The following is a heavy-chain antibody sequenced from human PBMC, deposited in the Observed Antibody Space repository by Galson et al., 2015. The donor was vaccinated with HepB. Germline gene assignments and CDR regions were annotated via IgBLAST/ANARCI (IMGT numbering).Heavy chain of an antibody. CDR1: GFTFSSYG. J-gene: IGHJ6*02. V-gene: IGHV3-30*18. Sequence: SLRLSCAASGFTFSSYGMHWARQAPDKGLEWVAVISYDGSNKYYADSVKGRFTISRDNSKNTLYLQMNSLRAEDTAVYYCAKDRERGSAWYYGLDVWGQGTTVTVSS. CDR3: AKDRERGSAWYYGLDV. CDR2: ISYDGSNK. D-gene: IGHD6-19*01.